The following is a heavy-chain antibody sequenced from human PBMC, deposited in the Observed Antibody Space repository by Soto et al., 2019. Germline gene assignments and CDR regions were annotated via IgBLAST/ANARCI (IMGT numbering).Heavy chain of an antibody. CDR3: ASFIDGDSGDY. D-gene: IGHD3-10*01. V-gene: IGHV3-21*01. CDR2: ISRSGTDI. CDR1: GFTFSDYG. Sequence: EVQLVESGGGLVKPGGSLRLSCAASGFTFSDYGMNWVRQAPGKGLEWVSFISRSGTDIKYADAVEGRFTISIDNAKNALSLQMNSLRVEDTAVYYCASFIDGDSGDYWGQGTLVTVSS. J-gene: IGHJ4*02.